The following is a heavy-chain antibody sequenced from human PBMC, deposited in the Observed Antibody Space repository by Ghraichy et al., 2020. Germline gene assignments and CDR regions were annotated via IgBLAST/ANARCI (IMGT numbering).Heavy chain of an antibody. CDR2: INHSGST. D-gene: IGHD1-26*01. CDR3: ARDLRRVGALDY. V-gene: IGHV4-34*01. J-gene: IGHJ4*02. Sequence: TLSLTCAVYGGSFSGYYWSWIRQPPGKGLEWIGEINHSGSTNYNPSLKSRVTISVDTSKNQFSLKLSSVTAADTAVYYCARDLRRVGALDYWGQGTLVTVSS. CDR1: GGSFSGYY.